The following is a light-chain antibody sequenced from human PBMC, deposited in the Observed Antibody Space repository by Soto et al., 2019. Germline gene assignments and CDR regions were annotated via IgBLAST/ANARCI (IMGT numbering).Light chain of an antibody. CDR3: QSYDNSLSAWV. Sequence: QSVLTQPPSVSGAPGQTVTISCAGSSPNIRAGYDVHWYHHLPGTATKLLIYGNNNRPSGVPDRFSGSKSGTSASLAITGLQAEDEADYYCQSYDNSLSAWVFGGGTKLTVL. CDR1: SPNIRAGYD. J-gene: IGLJ3*02. CDR2: GNN. V-gene: IGLV1-40*01.